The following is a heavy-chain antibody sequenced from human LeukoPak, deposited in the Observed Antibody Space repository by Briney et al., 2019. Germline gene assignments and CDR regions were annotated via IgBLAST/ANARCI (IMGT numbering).Heavy chain of an antibody. V-gene: IGHV1-18*01. CDR2: ISAYNGNT. D-gene: IGHD4-11*01. CDR1: GYTFTSYG. Sequence: ASVKVSCKASGYTFTSYGISWVRQAPGQGLEWMGWISAYNGNTNYAQKPQGRVTMTTDTSTSTAYMELRSLRSDDTAVYYCARSTTYSNYRYYYYGMDVWGQGTTVTVSS. J-gene: IGHJ6*02. CDR3: ARSTTYSNYRYYYYGMDV.